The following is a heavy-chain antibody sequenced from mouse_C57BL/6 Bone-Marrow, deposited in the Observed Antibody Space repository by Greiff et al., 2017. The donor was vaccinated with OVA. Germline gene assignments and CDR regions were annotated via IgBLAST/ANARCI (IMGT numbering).Heavy chain of an antibody. J-gene: IGHJ1*03. V-gene: IGHV1-64*01. CDR3: ARSSIYYDYDWYFDV. CDR2: IHPNSGST. CDR1: GYTFTSYW. D-gene: IGHD2-4*01. Sequence: VQLQQPGAELVKPGASVKLSCKASGYTFTSYWMHWVKQRPGQGLEWIGMIHPNSGSTNYNEKFKSKATLTVDKSSSTAYMQLSSLTSEDSAVYFCARSSIYYDYDWYFDVWGTGTTVTVSS.